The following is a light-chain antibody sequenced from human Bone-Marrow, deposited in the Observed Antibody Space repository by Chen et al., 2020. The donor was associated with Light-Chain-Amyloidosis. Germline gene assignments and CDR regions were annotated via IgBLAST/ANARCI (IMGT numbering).Light chain of an antibody. CDR1: QTISSNY. V-gene: IGKV3-20*01. CDR2: GSS. J-gene: IGKJ4*01. CDR3: QQYGTSPLT. Sequence: EIVLTQSPGTLSLSPGKGANLSCRASQTISSNYLTWYQQKFGQAPRLLIYGSSSRATGIPDRFTGSGSGTDFTLTINRLEPADFAVYYCQQYGTSPLTFGGGTKVEIK.